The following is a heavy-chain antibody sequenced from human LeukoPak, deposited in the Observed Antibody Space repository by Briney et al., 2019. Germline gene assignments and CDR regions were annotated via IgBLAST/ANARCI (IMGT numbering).Heavy chain of an antibody. D-gene: IGHD2-21*02. J-gene: IGHJ4*02. V-gene: IGHV3-23*01. CDR2: ISGSGGST. CDR1: GFTFSSYA. Sequence: PGASVRLSCAASGFTFSSYAMSWVRQAPGKGLEWVSAISGSGGSTYYADSVKGRFTISRDNSKNTLYLQMNSLRAEDTAVYYCGTPRDVGGDCYSYWGQGTLVTVSS. CDR3: GTPRDVGGDCYSY.